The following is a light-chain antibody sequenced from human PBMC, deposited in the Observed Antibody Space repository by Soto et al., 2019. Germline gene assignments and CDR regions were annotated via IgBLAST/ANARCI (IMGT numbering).Light chain of an antibody. J-gene: IGLJ1*01. Sequence: QSVLAQPPSVSGAPGQKVTISCTVSSSNIGAGYDLHWYQQLPGTAPKLLLYGNSNRPSGVPDRFSGSKSGTSASLAITGLQAEDEADYYCQSYDSSLSAYVFGTGTKATVL. CDR2: GNS. V-gene: IGLV1-40*01. CDR3: QSYDSSLSAYV. CDR1: SSNIGAGYD.